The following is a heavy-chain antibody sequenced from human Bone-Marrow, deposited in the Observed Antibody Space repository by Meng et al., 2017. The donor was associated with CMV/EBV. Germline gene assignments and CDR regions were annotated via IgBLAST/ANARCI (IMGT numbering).Heavy chain of an antibody. CDR3: ARDSQIVVVPAANVAADYYGMDV. Sequence: GGSLRLSCAASGFTFSDYYMSWIRQAPGKGLEWVSYISSSGSTIYYADSVKGRFTISRDNAKNSLYLQMNSLRAEDTAVYYCARDSQIVVVPAANVAADYYGMDVWGQGTTVNVAS. J-gene: IGHJ6*01. D-gene: IGHD2-2*01. CDR1: GFTFSDYY. V-gene: IGHV3-11*01. CDR2: ISSSGSTI.